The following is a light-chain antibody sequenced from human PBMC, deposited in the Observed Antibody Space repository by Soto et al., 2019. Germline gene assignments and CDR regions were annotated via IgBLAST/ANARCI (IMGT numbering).Light chain of an antibody. CDR2: GAS. Sequence: EIVLTQSPGTLSLSPWERATLSCRAIQSVSNNYLAWYQQKPGQAPRLLIYGASNRATGIPDRFSGSGSGTDFTLTISTLQSEDFAIYYCQHYNNWPPWTFGQGTKVDI. V-gene: IGKV3-20*01. CDR3: QHYNNWPPWT. CDR1: QSVSNNY. J-gene: IGKJ1*01.